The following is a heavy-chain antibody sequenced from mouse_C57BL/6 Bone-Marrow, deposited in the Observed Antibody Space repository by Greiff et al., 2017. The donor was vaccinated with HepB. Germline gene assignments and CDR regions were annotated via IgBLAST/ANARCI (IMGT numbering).Heavy chain of an antibody. D-gene: IGHD1-1*01. V-gene: IGHV5-15*01. CDR3: ARQNYGSSYYFDY. Sequence: EVMLVESGGGLVQPGGSLKLSCAASGFTFSDYGMAWVRQAPRKGPEWVAFISNLAYSIYYADTVTGRFTISRENAKNTLYLEMSSLRSEETAMYYCARQNYGSSYYFDYWGQGTTLTVSS. CDR1: GFTFSDYG. J-gene: IGHJ2*01. CDR2: ISNLAYSI.